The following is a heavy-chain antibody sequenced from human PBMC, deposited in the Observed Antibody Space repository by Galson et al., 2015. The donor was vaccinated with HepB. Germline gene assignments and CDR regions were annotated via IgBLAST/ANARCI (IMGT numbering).Heavy chain of an antibody. D-gene: IGHD3-22*01. CDR1: GYNFNGYY. V-gene: IGHV1-2*06. CDR3: ARAEYFDSSGHYSDAFDI. Sequence: SVKVSCKASGYNFNGYYINWVRQAPGQGLEWLGRINPKSGGTNYAQKFQGRVTMTSDTSISAAYMELSRLTSDDTAVYYCARAEYFDSSGHYSDAFDIWGQGTMVTVSS. J-gene: IGHJ3*02. CDR2: INPKSGGT.